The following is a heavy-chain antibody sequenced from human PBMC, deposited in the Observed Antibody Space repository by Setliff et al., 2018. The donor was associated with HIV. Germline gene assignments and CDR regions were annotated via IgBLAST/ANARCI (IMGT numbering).Heavy chain of an antibody. D-gene: IGHD3-10*01. CDR1: GFTFSSYW. Sequence: GESLKISCAASGFTFSSYWMHWVRQAPGKGLVWVSRLNTDGGNTRYADSVKGRFTISRDNVKNTLYLQMNSLRGEDTAVYFCARGYCGSDLQNGMDVWGQGTTVTVSS. J-gene: IGHJ6*02. V-gene: IGHV3-74*01. CDR2: LNTDGGNT. CDR3: ARGYCGSDLQNGMDV.